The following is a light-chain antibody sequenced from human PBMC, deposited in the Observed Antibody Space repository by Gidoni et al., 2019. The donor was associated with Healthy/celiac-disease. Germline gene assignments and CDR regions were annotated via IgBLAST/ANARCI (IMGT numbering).Light chain of an antibody. Sequence: QSTLTQPASVSGSPGQSITISGTGPSNDIGVYNYVSWYQQHPCKAPKLMIYEVFNRPSGVSDRFSGSKSGNTASLTIAGLHPEDEAVYYCSSYINTATSVVFGGGTNLTVL. CDR3: SSYINTATSVV. V-gene: IGLV2-14*03. J-gene: IGLJ2*01. CDR1: SNDIGVYNY. CDR2: EVF.